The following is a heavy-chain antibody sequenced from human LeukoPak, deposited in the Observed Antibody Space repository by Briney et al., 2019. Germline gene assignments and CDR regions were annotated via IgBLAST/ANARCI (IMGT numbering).Heavy chain of an antibody. CDR1: GFIFSNYA. CDR3: ARLWRPSSGWYRRHTYGMDV. CDR2: IYHSGST. Sequence: PGGSLRLSCAASGFIFSNYAIHWVRQAPGKGLEWIGQIYHSGSTNYNPSLESRVAISVDKSNNQFSLKLRSVTAADTAVYFCARLWRPSSGWYRRHTYGMDVWGQGTTVTVSS. D-gene: IGHD6-13*01. J-gene: IGHJ6*01. V-gene: IGHV4-4*01.